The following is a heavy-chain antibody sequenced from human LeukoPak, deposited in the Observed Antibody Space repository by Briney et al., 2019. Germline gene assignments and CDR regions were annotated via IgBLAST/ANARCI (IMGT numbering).Heavy chain of an antibody. Sequence: ASVKVSCKASGYTFTTYDINWVRQAPGQGLEWMGWMKPDNGDTGYSQKFQGRVTMTRDTSINTAYMELSSLRSEDTAVYYCARLRAAAGFDSWGRGTLVTVSS. D-gene: IGHD6-13*01. CDR3: ARLRAAAGFDS. CDR1: GYTFTTYD. V-gene: IGHV1-8*01. CDR2: MKPDNGDT. J-gene: IGHJ4*02.